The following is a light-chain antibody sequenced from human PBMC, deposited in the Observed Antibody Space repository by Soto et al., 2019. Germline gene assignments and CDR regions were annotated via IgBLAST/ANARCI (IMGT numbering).Light chain of an antibody. J-gene: IGKJ4*01. CDR1: QTVASSS. CDR3: QQYGSSPVT. Sequence: EIVLTQSPATVSVSPGESATLSCGASQTVASSSLAWYQERPGLAPRLLIYDSFTRAAGIPDRFSGSGSGTDFTLTISRLEPEDFAVHVCQQYGSSPVTFGGGTKVDIK. V-gene: IGKV3D-20*01. CDR2: DSF.